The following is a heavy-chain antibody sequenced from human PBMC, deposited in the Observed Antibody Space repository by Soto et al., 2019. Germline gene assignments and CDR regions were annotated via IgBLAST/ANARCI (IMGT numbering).Heavy chain of an antibody. CDR1: GYTYINYG. D-gene: IGHD1-26*01. Sequence: QVQLVQSGAEGKKPGASVKVSCKASGYTYINYGVSWVRQAPGHGLEWVGWISSYNGDTKYAQKVQDRVTMTTDTSTTTAYLELRSLTSEDTAVYYCARGSRGSGSHNSDYWGQGTLVTVSS. CDR2: ISSYNGDT. CDR3: ARGSRGSGSHNSDY. J-gene: IGHJ4*02. V-gene: IGHV1-18*01.